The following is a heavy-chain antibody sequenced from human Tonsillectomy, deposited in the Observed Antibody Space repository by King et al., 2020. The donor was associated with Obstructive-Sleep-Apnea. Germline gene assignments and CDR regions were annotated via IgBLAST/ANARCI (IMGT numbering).Heavy chain of an antibody. CDR2: IYHTGTT. CDR1: GGSISSSSYY. J-gene: IGHJ1*01. D-gene: IGHD2-2*01. Sequence: QLQESGPGLVKPSETLSLTCTVSGGSISSSSYYWGWIRQPPGKGLEWIGTIYHTGTTYYNPSLTSRVTVSVDTPKNQFSLKLSSMTAADTAMYYCASPGYCTTTTCYAHFQHWGQGTLVTVSS. CDR3: ASPGYCTTTTCYAHFQH. V-gene: IGHV4-39*01.